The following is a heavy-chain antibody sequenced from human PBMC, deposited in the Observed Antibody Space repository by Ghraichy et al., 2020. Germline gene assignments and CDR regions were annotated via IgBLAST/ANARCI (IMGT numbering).Heavy chain of an antibody. CDR2: ISSSGAI. Sequence: GALRLSCAASGFTFSHYSMNWFRQAPGKGLEWVSYISSSGAIYYADPVKGRFFISRDDAKSSLYLQMNSLRDEDTAVYYCARDLSYGLDYWGQGTLVTVSS. V-gene: IGHV3-48*02. CDR3: ARDLSYGLDY. CDR1: GFTFSHYS. J-gene: IGHJ4*02. D-gene: IGHD4-17*01.